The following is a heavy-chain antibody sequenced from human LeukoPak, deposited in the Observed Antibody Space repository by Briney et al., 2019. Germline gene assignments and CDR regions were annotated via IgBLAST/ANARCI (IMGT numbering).Heavy chain of an antibody. D-gene: IGHD2-21*02. J-gene: IGHJ4*02. V-gene: IGHV3-74*01. CDR3: ARSPNCGGDCF. CDR1: GFSFSTYW. CDR2: IKSDGSVT. Sequence: PGGSLRLSCVASGFSFSTYWMHWVRQAPGKGLMWVSRIKSDGSVTSYADSVKGRFTISRDNAKNTLYLQMNSLRADDTAVYYCARSPNCGGDCFWGQGTLVTVSS.